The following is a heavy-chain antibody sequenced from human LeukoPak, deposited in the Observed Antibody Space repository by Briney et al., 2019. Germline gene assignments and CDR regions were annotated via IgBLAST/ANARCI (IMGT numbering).Heavy chain of an antibody. CDR3: ARGAHYDDYGGGYFDY. J-gene: IGHJ4*02. V-gene: IGHV3-23*01. Sequence: GGSLRLSCAASGFTFSSYAMSWVRQAPGKGLEWVSAISGSGGSTYYADSVKGRFTISRDNSKNTLYVQMNSLRAEDTAVYYCARGAHYDDYGGGYFDYWGQGTLVTVSS. D-gene: IGHD4-23*01. CDR2: ISGSGGST. CDR1: GFTFSSYA.